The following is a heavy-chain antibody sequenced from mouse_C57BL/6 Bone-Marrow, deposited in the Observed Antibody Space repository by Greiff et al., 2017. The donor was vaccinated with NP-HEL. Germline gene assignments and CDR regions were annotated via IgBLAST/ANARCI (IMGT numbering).Heavy chain of an antibody. Sequence: DVQLVESGGDLVKPGGSLKLSCAASGFTFSSYGMSWVRQTPDKRLEWVATISSGGSYTYYPDSVKGRFTISRDNAKNTLYLQMSSLKSEDTAMYYCARDPRNYFDYWGQGTTLTVSS. CDR2: ISSGGSYT. CDR1: GFTFSSYG. CDR3: ARDPRNYFDY. V-gene: IGHV5-6*01. J-gene: IGHJ2*01.